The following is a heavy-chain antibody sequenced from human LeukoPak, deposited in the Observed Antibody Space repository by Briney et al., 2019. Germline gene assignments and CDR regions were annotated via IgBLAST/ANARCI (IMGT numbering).Heavy chain of an antibody. CDR2: IIPIFGTA. CDR3: ARSPAAAGTGPFDY. D-gene: IGHD6-13*01. Sequence: SVKVSCKASGGTFSSYAISWVRQAPGQGLEWMGGIIPIFGTANYAQKFQGRVTITADESTSTAYMELSSLRSEDTAVYYCARSPAAAGTGPFDYWGQGTLVTDSS. V-gene: IGHV1-69*13. J-gene: IGHJ4*02. CDR1: GGTFSSYA.